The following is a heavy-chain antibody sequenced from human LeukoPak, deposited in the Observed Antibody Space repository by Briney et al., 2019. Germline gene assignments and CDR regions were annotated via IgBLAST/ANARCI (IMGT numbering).Heavy chain of an antibody. Sequence: SVKVSCKTSGGTFSNYTISWVRQAPGQGLEWMGGIIPIFGAANYAQKFQGKVTITADKSTSTAYMELSSLRSEDTAVYYCARTYCGGDCYSSRGWFDTWGQGTLVTVSS. J-gene: IGHJ5*02. CDR1: GGTFSNYT. V-gene: IGHV1-69*06. D-gene: IGHD2-21*02. CDR3: ARTYCGGDCYSSRGWFDT. CDR2: IIPIFGAA.